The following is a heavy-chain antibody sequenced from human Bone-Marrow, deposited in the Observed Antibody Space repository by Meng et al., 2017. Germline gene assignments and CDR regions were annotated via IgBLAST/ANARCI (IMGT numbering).Heavy chain of an antibody. J-gene: IGHJ5*02. D-gene: IGHD2-21*02. CDR2: ISYDGSNK. CDR1: GFTFSSYA. Sequence: GESLKISCAASGFTFSSYAMHWVRQAPGKGLEWVAVISYDGSNKYYADSVKGRFTISGDNSKNTLYLQMNSLRAEDTAVYYCARDAGQDCGGDCFTFDPWGQGTLVTVSS. CDR3: ARDAGQDCGGDCFTFDP. V-gene: IGHV3-30*04.